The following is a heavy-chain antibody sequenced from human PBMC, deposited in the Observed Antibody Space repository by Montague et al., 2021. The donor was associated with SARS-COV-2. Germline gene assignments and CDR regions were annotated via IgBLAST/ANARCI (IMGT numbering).Heavy chain of an antibody. J-gene: IGHJ3*02. V-gene: IGHV2-70*04. Sequence: VKPTQTLTLTCTLSGFSLSTSGMRASWIRQPPGKALEWLARIDWDDDKFYSTSLKTRLIISKDTSKNQVVLTMTNMDPVDTATYYCARSYYDILTNYYDAFDIWGQGTMVTVSS. CDR2: IDWDDDK. CDR1: GFSLSTSGMR. CDR3: ARSYYDILTNYYDAFDI. D-gene: IGHD3-9*01.